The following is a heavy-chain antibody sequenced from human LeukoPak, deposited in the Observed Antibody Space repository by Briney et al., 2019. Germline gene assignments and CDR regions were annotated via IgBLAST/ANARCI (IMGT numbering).Heavy chain of an antibody. CDR1: GFTFSSTT. J-gene: IGHJ4*02. CDR2: ITAIDGRT. Sequence: GGSLRLSCVASGFTFSSTTMGWVRQAPGRGLEWVSSITAIDGRTYYADSVRGRFTTSRDNSKNTVYLQLNSLRAGDTAIYYCTKDRRGPAAGTWYFDSWGQGTLVTVSS. CDR3: TKDRRGPAAGTWYFDS. D-gene: IGHD6-13*01. V-gene: IGHV3-23*01.